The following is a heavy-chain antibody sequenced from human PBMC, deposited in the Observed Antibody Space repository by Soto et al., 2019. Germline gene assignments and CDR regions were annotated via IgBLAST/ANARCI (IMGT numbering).Heavy chain of an antibody. V-gene: IGHV3-9*01. CDR1: GFRFDDYA. Sequence: GGSLRLSCAASGFRFDDYAMHWVRQAPGKGLEWVSGISWNSGSIGYADSVKGRFTISRDNAKNSLYLQMNSLRAEDTAFYYCAKDKDSGCSSTSCDPHYYYYYMDVWGKGTTVTVSS. CDR2: ISWNSGSI. CDR3: AKDKDSGCSSTSCDPHYYYYYMDV. J-gene: IGHJ6*03. D-gene: IGHD2-2*01.